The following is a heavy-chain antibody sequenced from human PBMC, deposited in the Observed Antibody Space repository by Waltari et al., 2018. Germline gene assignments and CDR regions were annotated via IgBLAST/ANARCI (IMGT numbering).Heavy chain of an antibody. Sequence: QVQLVQSGAEVTKPGSSVKVSCKASGGTFSSYAISWVRQAPGQGLEWMGRIIPICGTANYAQKFQGRVTITADKSTSTAYMELSSLRAEDTAVYYCARAYCGGDCAYYFDYWGQGTLVTVSS. D-gene: IGHD2-21*01. CDR2: IIPICGTA. J-gene: IGHJ4*02. CDR3: ARAYCGGDCAYYFDY. CDR1: GGTFSSYA. V-gene: IGHV1-69*13.